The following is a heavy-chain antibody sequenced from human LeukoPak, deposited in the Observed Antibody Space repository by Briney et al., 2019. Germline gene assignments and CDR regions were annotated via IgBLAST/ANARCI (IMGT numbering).Heavy chain of an antibody. CDR1: GFTLSSYV. CDR2: IKKDGSEK. J-gene: IGHJ4*02. CDR3: ARVADFVAVAANSDFDY. Sequence: GGSLRLSCAASGFTLSSYVMSWVRQAPGKGLEWVANIKKDGSEKKYVDSVKGRFTISRDNAKNSLYLQMNSLRAEDTAVYYCARVADFVAVAANSDFDYWGQGTLVTVSS. V-gene: IGHV3-7*01. D-gene: IGHD6-19*01.